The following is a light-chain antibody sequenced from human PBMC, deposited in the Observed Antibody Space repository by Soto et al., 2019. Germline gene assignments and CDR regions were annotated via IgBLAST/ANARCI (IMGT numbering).Light chain of an antibody. CDR3: QQSYSTQFT. Sequence: DIQMTQSPSSLSASVGDRVTITCRATQSISNYLNWYQQKPGKTTNVLISAASILQSGVPSRFSRCGSGTDFTLNIRSVQSEEYATCSCQQSYSTQFTFRQATKLDFK. V-gene: IGKV1-39*01. CDR2: AAS. J-gene: IGKJ2*01. CDR1: QSISNY.